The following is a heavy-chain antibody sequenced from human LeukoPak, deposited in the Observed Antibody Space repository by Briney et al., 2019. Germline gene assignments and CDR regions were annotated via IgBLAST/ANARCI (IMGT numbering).Heavy chain of an antibody. V-gene: IGHV3-74*01. CDR2: INSDGTST. D-gene: IGHD4-4*01. CDR3: ARDTGYSNYDY. Sequence: GGSLRLSCAASGFTFMTYWMHWVRQAPGKGLVWVSRINSDGTSTTYADSVKGRFTTSRDNAKNTLYLQMNTLRADDSAMYYCARDTGYSNYDYWGQGTLVTVSS. J-gene: IGHJ4*02. CDR1: GFTFMTYW.